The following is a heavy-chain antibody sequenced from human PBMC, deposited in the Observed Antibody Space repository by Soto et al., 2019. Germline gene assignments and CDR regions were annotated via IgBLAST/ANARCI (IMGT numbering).Heavy chain of an antibody. CDR1: GFTVNSNY. D-gene: IGHD4-17*01. Sequence: GGSLRLSCAASGFTVNSNYMGWVRQAPGKGLEWVSVIYSGGSTYYADSVKGRFTISRHNSKNTLYLQMNSLRAEDTAVYYCARDTVSHAFDIWGQGTMVTVSS. J-gene: IGHJ3*02. CDR3: ARDTVSHAFDI. CDR2: IYSGGST. V-gene: IGHV3-53*04.